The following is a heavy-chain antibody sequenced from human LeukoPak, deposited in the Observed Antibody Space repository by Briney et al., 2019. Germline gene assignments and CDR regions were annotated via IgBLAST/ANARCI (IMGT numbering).Heavy chain of an antibody. CDR2: IYYSGST. Sequence: SETLSLTCTVSGGSISSYYWSWIRQSPGKGLEWIGYIYYSGSTDYNPSLKSRITISVDTSKNQFSLKLSSVTAADTAVYYCARVRVSSGHHPWYFDYWGQGTLVTVTS. CDR1: GGSISSYY. J-gene: IGHJ4*02. D-gene: IGHD3-22*01. CDR3: ARVRVSSGHHPWYFDY. V-gene: IGHV4-59*01.